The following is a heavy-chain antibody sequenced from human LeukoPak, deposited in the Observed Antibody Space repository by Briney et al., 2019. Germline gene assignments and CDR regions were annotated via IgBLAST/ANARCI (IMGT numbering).Heavy chain of an antibody. Sequence: GESLKISCQGFGYSFTSYWIGWVRQMPGKGLEWMGIINPEDSDTTYSPSFQGQVTISADKSISTAYLQWSSLKASDTAMYYCARHRVTMVRGVIGQNWFDPWGQGTLVTVSS. CDR2: INPEDSDT. V-gene: IGHV5-51*01. J-gene: IGHJ5*02. CDR1: GYSFTSYW. CDR3: ARHRVTMVRGVIGQNWFDP. D-gene: IGHD3-10*01.